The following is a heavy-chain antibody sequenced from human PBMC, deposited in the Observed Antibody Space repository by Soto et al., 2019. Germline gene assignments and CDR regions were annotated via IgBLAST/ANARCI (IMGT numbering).Heavy chain of an antibody. V-gene: IGHV3-43*01. CDR3: ARSYSSSWSDYYYGMDV. Sequence: GGSLRLSCAASGFTFDDYTMHWVRQAPGKGLEWVSLISWDGGSTYYADSVKGRFTISRDNSKNSLYLQMNSLRTEDTALYYCARSYSSSWSDYYYGMDVWGQGTTVTVSS. D-gene: IGHD6-13*01. CDR2: ISWDGGST. J-gene: IGHJ6*02. CDR1: GFTFDDYT.